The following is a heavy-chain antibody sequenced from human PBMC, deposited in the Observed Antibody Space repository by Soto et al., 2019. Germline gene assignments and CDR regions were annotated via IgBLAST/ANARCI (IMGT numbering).Heavy chain of an antibody. J-gene: IGHJ4*02. D-gene: IGHD4-17*01. CDR1: GDSISSGAYY. V-gene: IGHV4-31*03. CDR2: IHYSGST. Sequence: PSETLSLTCTVSGDSISSGAYYWSWIRQHPGKGLEWIGYIHYSGSTYYNPSLRGRLTMSVDTSENQFSLSLSSVTAADTAVYYCARHDYGYYFDYWGQGTLVTVSS. CDR3: ARHDYGYYFDY.